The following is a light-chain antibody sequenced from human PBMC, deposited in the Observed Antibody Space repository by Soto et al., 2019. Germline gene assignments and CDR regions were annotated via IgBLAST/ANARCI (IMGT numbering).Light chain of an antibody. CDR3: QQYFDVPFT. Sequence: DIVMTHSPDSLAVSLGERATINCKCSRSVLYKSNNKNHLAWYQQKPGQPPQLIIYWASTRESGVPERFSGSGSGTDFTLTISSLEAEDVAFYWCQQYFDVPFTFGRGTKVDIK. V-gene: IGKV4-1*01. CDR2: WAS. CDR1: RSVLYKSNNKNH. J-gene: IGKJ4*01.